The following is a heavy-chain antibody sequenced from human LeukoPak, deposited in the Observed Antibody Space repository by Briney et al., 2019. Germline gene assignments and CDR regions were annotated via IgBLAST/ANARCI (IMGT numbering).Heavy chain of an antibody. J-gene: IGHJ4*02. CDR3: ARETGYDAYFDS. D-gene: IGHD5-12*01. CDR2: ISSSSSSI. Sequence: GGSLRLSCAASEFSFIIYSVDWVRQAPGRGLEWVSYISSSSSSIYYADSVKGRFAISRDNAKNSLYLQMNSLRAEDTAIYYCARETGYDAYFDSWGQGTLVSVSS. CDR1: EFSFIIYS. V-gene: IGHV3-48*01.